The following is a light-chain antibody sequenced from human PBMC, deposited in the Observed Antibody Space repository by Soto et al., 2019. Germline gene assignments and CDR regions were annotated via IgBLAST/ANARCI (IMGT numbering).Light chain of an antibody. Sequence: EIVMTQSPATLSVSPGERATLSCRASQSVGSNLAWYQQKPGQAPRLLIYGSSTPATGIPARFSGSGSETEFTLTISSLQSEDFAVYFCQQYNNWPPYTFGQGTKLEIK. CDR1: QSVGSN. V-gene: IGKV3-15*01. CDR3: QQYNNWPPYT. J-gene: IGKJ2*01. CDR2: GSS.